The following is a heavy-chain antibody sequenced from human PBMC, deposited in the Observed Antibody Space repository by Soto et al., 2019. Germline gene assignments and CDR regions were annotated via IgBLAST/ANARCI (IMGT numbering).Heavy chain of an antibody. Sequence: EVQLVESGGGLVKLGGSLRLSCAASRFTFSSYSMNWVRQAPGKGLEWVSSISSSSSYIYYADSVKGRFTISRDNAKNSLYLQMNSLRAEDTAVYYCARDSGCSGGSCYFDYWGQGTLVTVSS. J-gene: IGHJ4*02. CDR1: RFTFSSYS. CDR2: ISSSSSYI. CDR3: ARDSGCSGGSCYFDY. V-gene: IGHV3-21*01. D-gene: IGHD2-15*01.